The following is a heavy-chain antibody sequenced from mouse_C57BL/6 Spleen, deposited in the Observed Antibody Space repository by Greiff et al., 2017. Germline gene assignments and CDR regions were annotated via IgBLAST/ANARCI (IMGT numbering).Heavy chain of an antibody. Sequence: EVQLVESGAEFVRPGASVKLSCTASGFNIKDYYMHWVQQSPEQGLEWIARIDPEGGDTEYAPKLQGKSTITGDTASNTAYLQISSLTSEDTAVYYCTTYRGWLLPSWGYFDVWGTGTTVTVSS. D-gene: IGHD2-3*01. CDR2: IDPEGGDT. CDR1: GFNIKDYY. J-gene: IGHJ1*03. V-gene: IGHV14-1*01. CDR3: TTYRGWLLPSWGYFDV.